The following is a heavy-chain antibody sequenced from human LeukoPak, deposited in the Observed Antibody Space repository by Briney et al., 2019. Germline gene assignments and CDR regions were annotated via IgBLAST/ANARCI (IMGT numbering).Heavy chain of an antibody. D-gene: IGHD5-18*01. CDR1: GGSISSGSYY. CDR2: IYTSGST. CDR3: AREVRQVQLWSDYYYYYGMDV. V-gene: IGHV4-61*02. Sequence: PSETLSLTCTVSGGSISSGSYYWSWIRQPAGKGLEWIGRIYTSGSTNYNPSLKSRVTISVDTSKNQFSLKLSSVTAADTAVYYCAREVRQVQLWSDYYYYYGMDVWGQGTTVTVSS. J-gene: IGHJ6*02.